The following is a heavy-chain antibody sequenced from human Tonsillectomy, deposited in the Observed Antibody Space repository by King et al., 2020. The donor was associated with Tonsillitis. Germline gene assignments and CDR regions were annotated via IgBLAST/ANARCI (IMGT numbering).Heavy chain of an antibody. CDR3: ARGRSGYDMPVPAVRFDP. Sequence: VQLQESGPGLVKPSHTLSLTCTVSGGSFSSGGNYWSWIRQHPGKGLEWIGYIYYSGSTYYNPSLKSRVTMSVDTSKNQFSLKLSSVTAADTAVYYCARGRSGYDMPVPAVRFDPWGQGTLVSVSS. V-gene: IGHV4-31*03. CDR2: IYYSGST. J-gene: IGHJ5*02. CDR1: GGSFSSGGNY. D-gene: IGHD5-12*01.